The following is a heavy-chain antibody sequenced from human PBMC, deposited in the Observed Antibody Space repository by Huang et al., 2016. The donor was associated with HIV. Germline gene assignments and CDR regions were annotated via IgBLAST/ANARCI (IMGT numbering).Heavy chain of an antibody. CDR3: SRDDFWSGYSDYYGLDV. CDR1: GFTFNSYA. V-gene: IGHV3-23*01. CDR2: SSGRGGNT. Sequence: EVQLLESGGGLVQPGGSLRLSCAASGFTFNSYAMSWVRQAPGKGLELVSASSGRGGNTYYADSVNGRFTISRDNSKNTLFLQMSGLRAEDTAVYYCSRDDFWSGYSDYYGLDVWGQGTTVTVSS. D-gene: IGHD3-3*01. J-gene: IGHJ6*02.